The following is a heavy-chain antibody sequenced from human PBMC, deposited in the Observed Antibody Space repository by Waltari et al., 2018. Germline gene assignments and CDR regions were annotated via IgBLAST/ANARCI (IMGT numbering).Heavy chain of an antibody. CDR1: GFTFSSYG. CDR3: AKDTSGSYSGYFDY. D-gene: IGHD1-26*01. CDR2: ISYYGSNK. J-gene: IGHJ4*02. V-gene: IGHV3-30*18. Sequence: QVQLVESGGGVVQPGRSLRLSCAASGFTFSSYGMHWVRQAPGKGLEWVAVISYYGSNKYYADSVKGRFTISRDNSKNTLYLQMNSLRAEDTALYYCAKDTSGSYSGYFDYWGQGTLVTVSS.